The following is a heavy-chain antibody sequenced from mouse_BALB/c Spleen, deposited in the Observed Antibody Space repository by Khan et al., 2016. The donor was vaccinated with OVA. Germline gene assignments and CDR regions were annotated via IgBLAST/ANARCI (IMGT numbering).Heavy chain of an antibody. V-gene: IGHV9-3-1*01. CDR1: GYTLTNYG. Sequence: QIQLVQSGPELKKPGETVKISCKVSGYTLTNYGMNWVKQAPGKGLKWMGWINTYTGEPTYADDFRGRFTFSLENSASTAYLKINNLKTDDTATYFCARPPHFYYVIAYWGQGTSVTVSS. CDR2: INTYTGEP. J-gene: IGHJ4*01. CDR3: ARPPHFYYVIAY.